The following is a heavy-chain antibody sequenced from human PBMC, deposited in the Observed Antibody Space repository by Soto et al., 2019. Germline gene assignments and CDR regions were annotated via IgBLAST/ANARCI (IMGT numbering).Heavy chain of an antibody. Sequence: PGGSLRLCCSASGFTFSSYAMHWVRQAPGKGLEYVSPISTNGGSTHYADSVKGRFTISRDNSKNTQYLQMSSLRADDTAVYYCVKGEYYYDSSGHYPFAYWGQGTLVTVSS. V-gene: IGHV3-64D*06. CDR2: ISTNGGST. D-gene: IGHD3-22*01. J-gene: IGHJ4*02. CDR3: VKGEYYYDSSGHYPFAY. CDR1: GFTFSSYA.